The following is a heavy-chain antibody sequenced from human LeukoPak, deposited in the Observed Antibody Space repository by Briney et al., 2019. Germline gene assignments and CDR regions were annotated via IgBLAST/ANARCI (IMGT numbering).Heavy chain of an antibody. V-gene: IGHV4-59*02. CDR3: VRAGIGYSFDS. Sequence: PSETLSLTCIVSGGSVSSSSWSWIRQPPGEGLEWIGYIYHGGSTDYNPSLKSRVTISVDTSKNQLSLRLSSVTAADTAVYYCVRAGIGYSFDSWGRGTLVTVSS. CDR2: IYHGGST. CDR1: GGSVSSSS. J-gene: IGHJ4*02. D-gene: IGHD5-18*01.